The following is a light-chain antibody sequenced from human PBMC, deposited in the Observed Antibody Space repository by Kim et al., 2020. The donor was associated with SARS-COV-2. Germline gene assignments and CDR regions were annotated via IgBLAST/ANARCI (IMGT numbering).Light chain of an antibody. CDR1: SSDIGAYYF. Sequence: QSALTQPPSASGSPGQSVTISCAGTSSDIGAYYFVSWYQQHPGKAPKLMIYEVNKRPSGVADRFSGSKSGNTASLTISGLQSEDEGDYYCSSYASGNAGVFGAGTKLTVL. J-gene: IGLJ1*01. V-gene: IGLV2-8*01. CDR3: SSYASGNAGV. CDR2: EVN.